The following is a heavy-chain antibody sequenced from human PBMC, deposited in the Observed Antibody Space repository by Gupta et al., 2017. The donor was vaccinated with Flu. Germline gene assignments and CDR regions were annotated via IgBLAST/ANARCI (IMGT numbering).Heavy chain of an antibody. J-gene: IGHJ6*03. Sequence: PGKGLGWVSAISDSGAKTFFADSVKGRFSISRDNPKNTLYLQMNSLRAEDTAVYYCAKGQSSGAFYFYYMDVWGQGTTVTVSS. CDR3: AKGQSSGAFYFYYMDV. V-gene: IGHV3-23*01. CDR2: ISDSGAKT.